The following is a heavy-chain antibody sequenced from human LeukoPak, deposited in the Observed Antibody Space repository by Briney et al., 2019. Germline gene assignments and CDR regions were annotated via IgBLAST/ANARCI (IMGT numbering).Heavy chain of an antibody. V-gene: IGHV4-34*01. Sequence: PSETLSLTCAVYGGSFSGYYWSWIRQPPGKGLEWIGEINHSGSTNYNPSLKSRVTISVDTSKNQFSLKLSSVTAADTAVYYCARGPLANNTASPTYYFDYWGQGTLVTVSS. CDR3: ARGPLANNTASPTYYFDY. J-gene: IGHJ4*02. CDR2: INHSGST. D-gene: IGHD5-18*01. CDR1: GGSFSGYY.